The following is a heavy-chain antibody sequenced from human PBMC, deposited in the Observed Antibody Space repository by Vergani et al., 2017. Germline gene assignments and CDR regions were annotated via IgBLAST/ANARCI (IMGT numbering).Heavy chain of an antibody. D-gene: IGHD3-3*01. CDR3: ARRDYDFGSVYYSPPDY. CDR2: IYYSGST. CDR1: GGSISSSSYY. Sequence: QLQLQEPAPGLVKPSETLSLTCTVSGGSISSSSYYWGWIRQPPGKGLEWIGSIYYSGSTYYNPSFKSRVTISVDTSKNQFSLKLSSVTAADTAVYYCARRDYDFGSVYYSPPDYWGQGTLVTVSS. J-gene: IGHJ4*02. V-gene: IGHV4-39*01.